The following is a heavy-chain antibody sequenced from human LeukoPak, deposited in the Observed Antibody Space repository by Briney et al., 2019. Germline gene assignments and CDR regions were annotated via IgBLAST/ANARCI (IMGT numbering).Heavy chain of an antibody. Sequence: SETLSLTCTVSGGSISSSSYYWGWIRQPPGKGLEWIGSIYYSGSTYYNPSLKSRVTISVDTSKNQFSLKLSSVTAADMAVYYCARQREGDYVWGSYRSRFDYWGQGTLVTVSS. D-gene: IGHD3-16*02. J-gene: IGHJ4*02. CDR1: GGSISSSSYY. CDR3: ARQREGDYVWGSYRSRFDY. CDR2: IYYSGST. V-gene: IGHV4-39*01.